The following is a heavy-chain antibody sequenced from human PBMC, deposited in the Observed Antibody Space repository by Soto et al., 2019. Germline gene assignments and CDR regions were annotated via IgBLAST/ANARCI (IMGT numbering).Heavy chain of an antibody. J-gene: IGHJ5*02. V-gene: IGHV1-69*13. Sequence: ASVKVSCKASGGTFSSYAISWVRQAPGQGLEWMGGIIPIFGTANYAQKFQGRVTITADESTSTAYMELSSLRSEDTAVYYCARDFNYDILTGSGWFDPWGQGTLVTVSS. CDR3: ARDFNYDILTGSGWFDP. CDR2: IIPIFGTA. CDR1: GGTFSSYA. D-gene: IGHD3-9*01.